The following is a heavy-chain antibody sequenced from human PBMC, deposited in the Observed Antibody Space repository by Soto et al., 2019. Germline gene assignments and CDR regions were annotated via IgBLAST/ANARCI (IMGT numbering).Heavy chain of an antibody. J-gene: IGHJ6*03. Sequence: SGPTPVTPTQTLTLTCTFSGFSLSTSGVGVGWIRQPPGKALEWLALIYWDDDKRYSPSLKSRLTITKDTSKNQVVLTMTNMDPVDTATYYCAHSSYGDLYYYYYMHVWGKGTTVTVTS. CDR2: IYWDDDK. D-gene: IGHD4-17*01. V-gene: IGHV2-5*02. CDR1: GFSLSTSGVG. CDR3: AHSSYGDLYYYYYMHV.